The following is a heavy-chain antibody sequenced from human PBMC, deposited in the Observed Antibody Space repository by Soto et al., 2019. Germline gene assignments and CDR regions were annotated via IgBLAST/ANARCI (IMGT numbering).Heavy chain of an antibody. J-gene: IGHJ5*02. Sequence: GGSLRLSCAASGFTFSSYAMHWVRQAPGKGLEWVAVISYDGSNKYYADSVKDRFTISRDNSKNTLYLQMNSLRAEDTAVYYCARDLGISGWFDPWGQGTLVTVSS. V-gene: IGHV3-30-3*01. CDR3: ARDLGISGWFDP. D-gene: IGHD7-27*01. CDR1: GFTFSSYA. CDR2: ISYDGSNK.